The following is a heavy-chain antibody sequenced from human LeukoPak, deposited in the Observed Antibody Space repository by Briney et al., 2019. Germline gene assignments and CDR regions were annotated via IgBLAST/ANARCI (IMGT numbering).Heavy chain of an antibody. D-gene: IGHD7-27*01. V-gene: IGHV3-74*01. Sequence: PGGSQRLSCAASGFAFSSNWMHWVRQTPGKGLVWVSRINSGGSGTSYADSVEGRFTISRDNAKNTLYLQMNSLKGEDTAVYYCATSLGPLAEYWGRGTLVTVSS. CDR2: INSGGSGT. J-gene: IGHJ4*02. CDR3: ATSLGPLAEY. CDR1: GFAFSSNW.